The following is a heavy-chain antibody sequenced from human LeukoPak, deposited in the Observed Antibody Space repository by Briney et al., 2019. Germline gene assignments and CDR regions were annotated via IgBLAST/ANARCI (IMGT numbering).Heavy chain of an antibody. CDR1: GFTFSSYW. CDR2: IKQDGSEK. CDR3: ARVRGYYGSGGRRADY. V-gene: IGHV3-7*01. D-gene: IGHD3-10*01. J-gene: IGHJ4*02. Sequence: GGSLRLSCAASGFTFSSYWMSWVRQAPGKGLEWVANIKQDGSEKYYVDSVKGRFTISRDNAKNSLYLQMNSLRAEDTAAYYCARVRGYYGSGGRRADYWGQGTLVTVSS.